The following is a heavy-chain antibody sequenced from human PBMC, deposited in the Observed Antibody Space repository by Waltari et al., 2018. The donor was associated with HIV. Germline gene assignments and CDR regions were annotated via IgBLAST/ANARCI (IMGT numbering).Heavy chain of an antibody. CDR1: GFTFNNYG. CDR3: ARDQEFMTTVTPLAY. J-gene: IGHJ4*02. V-gene: IGHV3-33*01. Sequence: QVQLVESGGGVVQPGGSLRLSCAASGFTFNNYGIHWVRQAPGKGLEWVEVVWYDGSKKYYEGSVKGRFTISRDTSKNTVYLQMSSLRAEDTALYYCARDQEFMTTVTPLAYWGQGTPVTVSS. D-gene: IGHD4-4*01. CDR2: VWYDGSKK.